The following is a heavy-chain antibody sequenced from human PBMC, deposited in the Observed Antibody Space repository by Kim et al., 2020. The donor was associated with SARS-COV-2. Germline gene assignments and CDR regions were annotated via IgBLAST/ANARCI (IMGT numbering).Heavy chain of an antibody. V-gene: IGHV3-21*06. CDR1: GFTFSIYS. D-gene: IGHD3-9*01. CDR3: AREWVELRYCEWLGKGMDV. J-gene: IGHJ6*02. CDR2: ISTSSSYI. Sequence: GGSLRLSCAASGFTFSIYSMNWVRQAPGKGLEWVSSISTSSSYIYYADSVKGRFTISRDNAKNLLYLQMNSLGAEDTAVYYCAREWVELRYCEWLGKGMDVWGQGTTVTVSS.